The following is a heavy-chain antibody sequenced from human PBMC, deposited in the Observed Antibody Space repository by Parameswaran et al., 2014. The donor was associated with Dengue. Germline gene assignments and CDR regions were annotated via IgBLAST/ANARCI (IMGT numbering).Heavy chain of an antibody. CDR3: ARDGAGYSYGSYY. V-gene: IGHV1-46*01. Sequence: WVRQAPGQGLEWMGIINPSGGSTSYAQKFQGRVTMTRDTSTSTVYMELSSLRSEDTAVYYCARDGAGYSYGSYYWGQGTLVTVSS. J-gene: IGHJ4*02. CDR2: INPSGGST. D-gene: IGHD5-18*01.